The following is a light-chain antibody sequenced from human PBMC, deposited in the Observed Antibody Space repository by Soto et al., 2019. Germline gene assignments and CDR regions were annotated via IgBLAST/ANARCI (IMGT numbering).Light chain of an antibody. V-gene: IGKV1-39*01. CDR3: QQSYSNPRT. J-gene: IGKJ2*01. CDR2: TSS. Sequence: DIQMTQSPSSLSASVGDTVTITCRASRSIRGNVNWFQQKPGEAPKLLIHTSSRLQSGVPSRFSGSGFGTDFILTIDSLQPEDFSTFYCQQSYSNPRTFGQGTTLEIK. CDR1: RSIRGN.